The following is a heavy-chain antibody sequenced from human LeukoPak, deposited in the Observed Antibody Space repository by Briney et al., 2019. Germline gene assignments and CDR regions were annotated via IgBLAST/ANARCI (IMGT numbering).Heavy chain of an antibody. Sequence: GGSLRLSCAASGFTFSTYGMNWVRQAPGKGLEWVSGISPSGDITYYADSVLGRFSISRDNPKSTVSLQMSSLRAEDTALYYCVRDLHWGGFDVWGQGTMVTVSS. J-gene: IGHJ3*01. V-gene: IGHV3-23*01. D-gene: IGHD7-27*01. CDR3: VRDLHWGGFDV. CDR2: ISPSGDIT. CDR1: GFTFSTYG.